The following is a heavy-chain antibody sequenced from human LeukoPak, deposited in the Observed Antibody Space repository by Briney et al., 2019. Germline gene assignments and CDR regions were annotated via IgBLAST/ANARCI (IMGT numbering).Heavy chain of an antibody. CDR3: AKNSMIVVVSAASDY. D-gene: IGHD3-22*01. CDR2: ISDSSAM. Sequence: GGSLRLSCAASGFTFSTYSMKWVRQAPGKGLEWVSYISDSSAMYYADSVRGRFTISRENDKNSLFLQMNSLRAEDTAVYYCAKNSMIVVVSAASDYWGQGTLVTVSS. V-gene: IGHV3-48*01. J-gene: IGHJ4*02. CDR1: GFTFSTYS.